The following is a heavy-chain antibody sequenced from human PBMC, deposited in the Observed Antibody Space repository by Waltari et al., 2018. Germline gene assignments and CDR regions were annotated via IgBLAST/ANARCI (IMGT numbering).Heavy chain of an antibody. D-gene: IGHD4-4*01. CDR2: VHSSGGI. J-gene: IGHJ6*03. Sequence: QLQLQASGPGLVKPSETLSLTCTVSGGSIYASSFYWGWIRQSPGKGLEWIGSVHSSGGIYYNPSLRSRVTVSVDMSKNQFFLRLASVTAADTAVYYCARDNENDYSNYYYYMDVWGKGTTVTVSS. CDR1: GGSIYASSFY. CDR3: ARDNENDYSNYYYYMDV. V-gene: IGHV4-39*02.